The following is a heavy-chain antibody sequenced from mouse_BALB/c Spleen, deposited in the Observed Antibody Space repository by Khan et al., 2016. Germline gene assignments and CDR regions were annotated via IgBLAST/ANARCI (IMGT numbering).Heavy chain of an antibody. CDR1: GFNIKDTY. CDR2: IDTANGNT. D-gene: IGHD2-4*01. Sequence: VQLQQPGAELVKPGASVKLSCTASGFNIKDTYMHWVKQRPEQGLEWIGRIDTANGNTKYDQKFQGKATITADTSSNTAYLQLSSLTSEDTAVYYCARSPYDYDVGFAYWGQGTLVTVSA. V-gene: IGHV14-3*02. J-gene: IGHJ3*01. CDR3: ARSPYDYDVGFAY.